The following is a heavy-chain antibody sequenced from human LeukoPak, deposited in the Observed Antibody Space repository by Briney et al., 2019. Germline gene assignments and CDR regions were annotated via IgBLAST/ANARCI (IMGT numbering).Heavy chain of an antibody. V-gene: IGHV3-21*01. CDR1: GFTFSSYS. CDR3: ARDQPYCGGDCYLDY. J-gene: IGHJ4*02. D-gene: IGHD2-21*02. CDR2: ISSSSSYI. Sequence: PGRSLRLSCAASGFTFSSYSMYWVRQAPGKGLEWVSSISSSSSYIYYADSVKGRFTISRDNAKNSLYLQMNSLRAEDTAVYYCARDQPYCGGDCYLDYWGQGTLVTVSS.